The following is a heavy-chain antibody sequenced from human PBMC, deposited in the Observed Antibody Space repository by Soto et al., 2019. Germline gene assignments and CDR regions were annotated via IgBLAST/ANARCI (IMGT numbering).Heavy chain of an antibody. V-gene: IGHV3-66*01. CDR3: ASYPVGGELSFT. D-gene: IGHD3-16*02. Sequence: GGSLRLSCAASGFTVSSNYMSWVRQAPGKGLEWVSVIYSGGSTYYADSVKGRFTISRDNSKNTLYLQMNSLRAEDTAVYYCASYPVGGELSFTWGQGTLVTVSS. CDR1: GFTVSSNY. J-gene: IGHJ4*02. CDR2: IYSGGST.